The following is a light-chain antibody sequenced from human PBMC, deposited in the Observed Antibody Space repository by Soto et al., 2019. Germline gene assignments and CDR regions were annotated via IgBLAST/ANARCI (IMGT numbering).Light chain of an antibody. CDR1: QSVNNNY. CDR3: QRYGDSPFT. V-gene: IGKV3-20*01. CDR2: GAS. J-gene: IGKJ3*01. Sequence: EIMLTQSPGTLALSPGERATLSCRASQSVNNNYLTWYQQKRGQAPRLLIHGASSRATGIPDRFSGSGSGTDFTLTISRLEPEDFAVYYCQRYGDSPFTFGPGTKVGIK.